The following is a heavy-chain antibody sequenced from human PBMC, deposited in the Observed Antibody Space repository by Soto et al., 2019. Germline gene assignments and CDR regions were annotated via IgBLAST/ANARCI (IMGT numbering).Heavy chain of an antibody. J-gene: IGHJ5*02. CDR2: IIPMFGTP. Sequence: QVQVFQSGAEVKKPGSSVRVSCKVSGGTLNSQSITWVRQAPGQGLEWMGEIIPMFGTPTDAQKFRGRVTISADTSTSTVYMELRSLSSQDTAVYYCATSLAARRKPYNWLDAWGQGTLVTVSS. D-gene: IGHD6-6*01. CDR1: GGTLNSQS. V-gene: IGHV1-69*06. CDR3: ATSLAARRKPYNWLDA.